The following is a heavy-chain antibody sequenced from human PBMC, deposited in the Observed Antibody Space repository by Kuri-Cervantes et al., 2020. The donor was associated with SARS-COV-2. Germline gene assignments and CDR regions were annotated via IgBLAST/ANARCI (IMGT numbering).Heavy chain of an antibody. CDR2: ISFYRHDA. CDR1: GLTVRSNY. D-gene: IGHD6-6*01. J-gene: IGHJ6*02. V-gene: IGHV3-30*03. Sequence: GGSLRLSCAASGLTVRSNYMNWVRQPPGKGLEWVAIISFYRHDAHYADSVKGRFTISRDNSKNTLYLQMDSLTTEDTAVYYCARESSSSLNYYYGMDIWGQGTSVTVSS. CDR3: ARESSSSLNYYYGMDI.